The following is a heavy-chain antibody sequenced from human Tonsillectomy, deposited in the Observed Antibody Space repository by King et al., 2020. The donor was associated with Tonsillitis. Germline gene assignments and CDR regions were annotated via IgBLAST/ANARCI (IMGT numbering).Heavy chain of an antibody. V-gene: IGHV4-39*07. CDR3: ATKYYDYVWGSYDNWFDP. D-gene: IGHD3-16*01. Sequence: QLQESGPGLVKPSETLSLTCTVSGGSISSSSYYWGWIRQPPGQGLEWIGSIYYSGSTYYNPSLKSRVTISVDTSKNQFSLKLSSVTAADTAVYYCATKYYDYVWGSYDNWFDPWGQGTLVTVSS. CDR1: GGSISSSSYY. CDR2: IYYSGST. J-gene: IGHJ5*02.